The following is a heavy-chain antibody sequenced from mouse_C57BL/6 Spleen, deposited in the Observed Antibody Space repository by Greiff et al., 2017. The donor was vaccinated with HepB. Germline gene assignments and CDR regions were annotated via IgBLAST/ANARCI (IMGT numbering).Heavy chain of an antibody. D-gene: IGHD2-1*01. J-gene: IGHJ3*01. V-gene: IGHV1-80*01. CDR2: IYPGDGDT. CDR3: ASYGNYGGFAY. Sequence: QVHVKQSGAELVKPGASVKISCKASGYAFSSYWMNWVKQRPGKGLEWIGQIYPGDGDTNYNGKFKGKATLTADKSSSTAYMQLSSLTSEDSAVYFCASYGNYGGFAYWGQGTLVTVSA. CDR1: GYAFSSYW.